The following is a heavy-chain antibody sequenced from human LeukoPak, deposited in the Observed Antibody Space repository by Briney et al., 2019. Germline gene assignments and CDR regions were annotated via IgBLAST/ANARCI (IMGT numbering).Heavy chain of an antibody. CDR1: GGSFSGYY. J-gene: IGHJ4*02. V-gene: IGHV4-34*01. CDR2: INHSGST. CDR3: ARDRGYYSSGWHRGFDY. D-gene: IGHD6-19*01. Sequence: SETLSLTCAVYGGSFSGYYWSWIRPPPGKGLEWIGEINHSGSTNYNPSLKSRVTISVDTSKNQFSLKLSSVTAADTAVYYCARDRGYYSSGWHRGFDYWGQGTLVTVSS.